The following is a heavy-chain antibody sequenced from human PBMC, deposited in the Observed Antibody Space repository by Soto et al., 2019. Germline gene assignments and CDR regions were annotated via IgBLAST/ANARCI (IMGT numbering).Heavy chain of an antibody. Sequence: QVQLVQSGTEVKRPGDSVKVSCKASGYTFTGYYVHWVRQAPGQGLEWMGWINPNSGDTYLAQRFQGRVTMNRDTSIGTAYMELRGPKSDDTAEYYCAKGGAIVAAGTRVYLYNAMDVWGQGTTVTVSS. D-gene: IGHD1-26*01. CDR3: AKGGAIVAAGTRVYLYNAMDV. CDR1: GYTFTGYY. J-gene: IGHJ6*02. V-gene: IGHV1-2*02. CDR2: INPNSGDT.